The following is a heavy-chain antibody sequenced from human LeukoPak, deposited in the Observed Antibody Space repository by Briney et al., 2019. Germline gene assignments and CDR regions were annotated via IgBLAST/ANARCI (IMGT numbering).Heavy chain of an antibody. CDR3: ARAPLSSYSSSWYLVFGWFDP. CDR2: TYYRSKWYN. D-gene: IGHD6-13*01. V-gene: IGHV6-1*01. J-gene: IGHJ5*02. CDR1: GDSVSSNSAA. Sequence: SQTLSLTCAISGDSVSSNSAAWNWIRQSPSRGLEWLGRTYYRSKWYNDYAVSVKSRITITPDTSKNQFSLQLNSVTPEDTAVYYCARAPLSSYSSSWYLVFGWFDPWGQGTLVTVSS.